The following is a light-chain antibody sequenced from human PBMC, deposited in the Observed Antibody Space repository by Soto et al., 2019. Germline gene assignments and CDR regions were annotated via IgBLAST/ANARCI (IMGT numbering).Light chain of an antibody. V-gene: IGLV2-23*02. Sequence: QSVLTQPASVSGSPGQSITISCTGTSSDVGSYNLVSWYQQHPGKAPKLMIYEVSKQPSGVSNRFSGSKSGNTASLTISGLQAEDEADYYCCSYAGSSSVYVFGTGTKVTVL. CDR2: EVS. J-gene: IGLJ1*01. CDR3: CSYAGSSSVYV. CDR1: SSDVGSYNL.